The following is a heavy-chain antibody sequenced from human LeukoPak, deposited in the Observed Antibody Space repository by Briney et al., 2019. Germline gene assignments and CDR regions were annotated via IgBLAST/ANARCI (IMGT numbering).Heavy chain of an antibody. D-gene: IGHD3-10*01. CDR2: INPSGGST. CDR3: ASNYGSGSPWVDP. Sequence: ASAKVSCKASGYTFTSYYMHWVRQAPGQGLEWMGIINPSGGSTSYAQKFQGRVTMTRDTSTSTVYMELSSLRSEDTAVYYCASNYGSGSPWVDPWGQGTLVTVSS. CDR1: GYTFTSYY. J-gene: IGHJ5*02. V-gene: IGHV1-46*01.